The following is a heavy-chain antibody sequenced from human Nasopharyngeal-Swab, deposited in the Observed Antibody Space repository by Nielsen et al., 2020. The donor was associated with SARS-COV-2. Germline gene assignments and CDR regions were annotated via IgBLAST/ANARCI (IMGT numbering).Heavy chain of an antibody. CDR2: INPNGGGT. V-gene: IGHV1-2*02. CDR3: ARDPGAATLDY. Sequence: ASVKVSCKASGYTFTGYYIHWVRHAPGQGLEWMGWINPNGGGTNYALNFQGRVTMTADTSTNTAYMELRSLRYDDTAVYYCARDPGAATLDYWGQGSLVTVSS. D-gene: IGHD3-10*01. CDR1: GYTFTGYY. J-gene: IGHJ4*02.